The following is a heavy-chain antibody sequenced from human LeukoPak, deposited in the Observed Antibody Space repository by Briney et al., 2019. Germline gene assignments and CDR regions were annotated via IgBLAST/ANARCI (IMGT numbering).Heavy chain of an antibody. CDR1: GFTFSSYA. J-gene: IGHJ4*02. CDR3: AVYSSSWSAFDY. V-gene: IGHV3-30-3*01. CDR2: ISYDGSNK. Sequence: PGGSLRLSCAASGFTFSSYAMHWVRQAPGKGLEWVAVISYDGSNKYYADSVKGRFTISRDNSKNTLYLQMNSLRAEDTAVYYCAVYSSSWSAFDYWGQGTLVTVSP. D-gene: IGHD6-13*01.